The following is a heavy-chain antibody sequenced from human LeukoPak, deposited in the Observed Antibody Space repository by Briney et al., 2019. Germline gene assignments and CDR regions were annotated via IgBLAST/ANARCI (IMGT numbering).Heavy chain of an antibody. CDR1: GYSFTSYW. D-gene: IGHD5-12*01. J-gene: IGHJ3*02. Sequence: GESLKISCKGSGYSFTSYWIGWVRQMPGKGLEWMGIIYPGDSDTRYSPSFQGQVTTSADKSISTAYLQWSSLKASDTAMYYCASQDHSGYRYDAFDIWGQGTMVTVSS. CDR3: ASQDHSGYRYDAFDI. V-gene: IGHV5-51*01. CDR2: IYPGDSDT.